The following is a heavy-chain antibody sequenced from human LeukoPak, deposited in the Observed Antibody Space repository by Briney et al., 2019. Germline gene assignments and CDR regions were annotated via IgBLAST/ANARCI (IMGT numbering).Heavy chain of an antibody. CDR3: ARDLQWFGELQLFDY. V-gene: IGHV3-23*01. J-gene: IGHJ4*02. CDR2: ISGSGSTI. CDR1: GFTFSSYA. D-gene: IGHD3-10*01. Sequence: GGSLRLSCAASGFTFSSYAMSWVRQAPGKGLEWVSAISGSGSTIYYADSVKGRFTISRDNAKNSLYLQMNSLRAEDTAVYYCARDLQWFGELQLFDYWGQGTLVTVSS.